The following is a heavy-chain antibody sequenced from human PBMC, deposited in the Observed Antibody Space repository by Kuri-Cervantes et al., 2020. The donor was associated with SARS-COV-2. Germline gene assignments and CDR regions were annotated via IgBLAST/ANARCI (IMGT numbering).Heavy chain of an antibody. Sequence: SETLSLTCTVSGGSISSYYWSWIRQPPGKGLEWIGYIYYSGSTNYNPSLKSRVTMSVDTSKNQFSLKLSSVTAADMAVYYCARDGWSGSNGAFDIWGQGTMVTVSS. CDR1: GGSISSYY. V-gene: IGHV4-59*12. J-gene: IGHJ3*02. CDR2: IYYSGST. CDR3: ARDGWSGSNGAFDI. D-gene: IGHD1-26*01.